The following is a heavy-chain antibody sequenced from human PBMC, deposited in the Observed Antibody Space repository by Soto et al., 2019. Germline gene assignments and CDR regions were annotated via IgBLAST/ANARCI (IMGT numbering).Heavy chain of an antibody. CDR3: VKDTALIAARSGGMDV. V-gene: IGHV3-64D*08. CDR1: GFTFSSYS. D-gene: IGHD6-6*01. Sequence: GGSLRLSCSASGFTFSSYSMHWVRQAPGKGLEYVSAISSNGGSTYYADSVKGRFTISRDNSKNTLYLQMSSLRAEDTAVYYCVKDTALIAARSGGMDVWGQGTTVTVSS. CDR2: ISSNGGST. J-gene: IGHJ6*02.